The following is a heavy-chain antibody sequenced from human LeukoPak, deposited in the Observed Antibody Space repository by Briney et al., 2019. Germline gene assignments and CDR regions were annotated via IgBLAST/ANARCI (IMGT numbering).Heavy chain of an antibody. Sequence: GSLRLSCSASGFTFISYEMNWVRQAPGRGGEWVSYISTTSTTLYYADSVKGRFTISRDNAKDSLYLQMYSLRAEDTAVYYCARGAGRSSGYYLDYWGQGTLVTVSS. CDR3: ARGAGRSSGYYLDY. V-gene: IGHV3-48*03. CDR1: GFTFISYE. J-gene: IGHJ4*02. CDR2: ISTTSTTL. D-gene: IGHD3-22*01.